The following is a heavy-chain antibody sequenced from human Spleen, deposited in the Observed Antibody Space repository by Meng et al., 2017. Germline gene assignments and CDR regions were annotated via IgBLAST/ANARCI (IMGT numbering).Heavy chain of an antibody. D-gene: IGHD2-15*01. CDR2: INHSGST. CDR3: ARDSFVDCSGGSCYSPTTYYFDY. J-gene: IGHJ4*02. Sequence: SETLSLTCVVSGGSFSDYYWSWIRQPPGKGLEWIGEINHSGSTNYNPSLKSRVTISVDTSKNQFSLKLSSVTAADTAVYYCARDSFVDCSGGSCYSPTTYYFDYWGQGTLVTVSS. CDR1: GGSFSDYY. V-gene: IGHV4-34*01.